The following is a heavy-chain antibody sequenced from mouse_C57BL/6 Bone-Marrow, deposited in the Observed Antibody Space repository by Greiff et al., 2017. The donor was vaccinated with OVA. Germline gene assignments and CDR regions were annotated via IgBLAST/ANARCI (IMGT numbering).Heavy chain of an antibody. CDR1: GFTFSDYY. J-gene: IGHJ1*03. CDR3: ARHLTYYYGSKEYFDV. Sequence: EVMLVESGGGLVQPGGSLKLSCAASGFTFSDYYMYWVRQTPEKRLEWVAYISNGGGSTYYPDTVKGRFTISRDNAKNTLYLQMSRLKSEDTAMYYCARHLTYYYGSKEYFDVWGTGTTVTVSS. V-gene: IGHV5-12*01. D-gene: IGHD1-1*01. CDR2: ISNGGGST.